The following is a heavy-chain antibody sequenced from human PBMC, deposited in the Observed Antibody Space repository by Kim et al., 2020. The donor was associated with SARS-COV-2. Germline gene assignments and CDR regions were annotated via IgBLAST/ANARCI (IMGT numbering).Heavy chain of an antibody. V-gene: IGHV4-31*02. Sequence: YNASRKSRVTISGDTAKNQFSLKLSSVTAADTAVYYCARGALMVRGVFDYWGQGTLVTVSS. J-gene: IGHJ4*02. CDR3: ARGALMVRGVFDY. D-gene: IGHD3-10*01.